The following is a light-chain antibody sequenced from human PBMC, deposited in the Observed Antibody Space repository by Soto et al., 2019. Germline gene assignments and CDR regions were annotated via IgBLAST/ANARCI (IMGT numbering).Light chain of an antibody. J-gene: IGKJ4*01. CDR3: QQRSDWPST. CDR1: QSVGSY. CDR2: DAS. Sequence: EIVLTQSPATLSLSPGDRATLSCRASQSVGSYLGWYQQRPGQAPRLLIYDASNRATGIPARFSGSGSGTDFTLPISSREPEDFAVYYCQQRSDWPSTFGGGTKVEIK. V-gene: IGKV3-11*01.